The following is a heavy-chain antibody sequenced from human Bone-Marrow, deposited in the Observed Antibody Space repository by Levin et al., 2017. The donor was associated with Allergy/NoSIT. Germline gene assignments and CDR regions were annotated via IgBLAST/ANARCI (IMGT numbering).Heavy chain of an antibody. D-gene: IGHD3-10*01. Sequence: GGSLRLSCAASGFTFSNYAMSWVRQAPGKGLEWVSGISGSGDSTYDGDSVKGRFTISRDNSKNTLYLQKNSLRAEDTAVYYCAKDRDFYGSGSLGNWGQGTLVTVSS. CDR3: AKDRDFYGSGSLGN. CDR1: GFTFSNYA. CDR2: ISGSGDST. J-gene: IGHJ4*02. V-gene: IGHV3-23*01.